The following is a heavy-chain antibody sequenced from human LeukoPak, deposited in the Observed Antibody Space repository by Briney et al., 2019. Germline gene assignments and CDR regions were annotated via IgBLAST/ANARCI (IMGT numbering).Heavy chain of an antibody. J-gene: IGHJ4*02. V-gene: IGHV1-46*01. CDR2: INPGGGST. CDR1: GYTFTSYY. D-gene: IGHD5-18*01. CDR3: ARDLTDTAMVNGLDY. Sequence: GASVKVSCKASGYTFTSYYMHWVRQAPGQGLEWMGIINPGGGSTSYAQKFQGRVTMARDTSTSTVYMELSSLRSEDTAVYYCARDLTDTAMVNGLDYWGQGTLVTVSS.